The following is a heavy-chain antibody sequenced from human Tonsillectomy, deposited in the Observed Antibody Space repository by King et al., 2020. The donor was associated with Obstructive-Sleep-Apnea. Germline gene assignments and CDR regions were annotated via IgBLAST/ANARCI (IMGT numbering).Heavy chain of an antibody. CDR2: ISYEGINK. CDR3: ARDLKDYYGSGSY. J-gene: IGHJ4*02. V-gene: IGHV3-30*04. D-gene: IGHD3-10*01. Sequence: QLVQSGGGVVQPGRSLRLSCAASGFTFSTYGMHWVRQAPGKGLEWVATISYEGINKYYADSGKGRFTISRGNSRNTVSLEINSLRAEDTAVYYCARDLKDYYGSGSYWGQGTLVTVSS. CDR1: GFTFSTYG.